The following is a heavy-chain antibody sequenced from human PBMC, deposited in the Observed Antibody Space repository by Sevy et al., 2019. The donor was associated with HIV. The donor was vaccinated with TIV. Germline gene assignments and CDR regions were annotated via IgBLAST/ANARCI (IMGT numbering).Heavy chain of an antibody. CDR3: ARDHSGSYYRNYGMDV. V-gene: IGHV3-48*02. CDR2: ISSSSTI. Sequence: GGSLRLSCAASGFTFSSYSMNWVRQAPGKGLEWVSYISSSSTIYYADSVKGRFTISRDNAKNSLYLQMNSLRDEDTAVYYCARDHSGSYYRNYGMDVWGQGTTVTVSS. J-gene: IGHJ6*02. D-gene: IGHD1-26*01. CDR1: GFTFSSYS.